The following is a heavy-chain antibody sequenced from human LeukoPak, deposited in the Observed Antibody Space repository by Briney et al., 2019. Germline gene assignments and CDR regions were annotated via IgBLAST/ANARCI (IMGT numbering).Heavy chain of an antibody. J-gene: IGHJ6*02. CDR2: INPNSGGT. CDR1: GYTSTGYY. Sequence: AAVKVSCKASGYTSTGYYMHGARPAPGQGLEWMGWINPNSGGTNYAQKFQGRVTMTRDTSISTAYMELSRLRSDETAVYYCARANGDSFYYYYYGMDVWGQGTTVTVSS. D-gene: IGHD4-17*01. CDR3: ARANGDSFYYYYYGMDV. V-gene: IGHV1-2*02.